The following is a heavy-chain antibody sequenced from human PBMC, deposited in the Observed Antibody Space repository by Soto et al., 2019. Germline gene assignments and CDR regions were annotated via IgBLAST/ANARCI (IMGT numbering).Heavy chain of an antibody. CDR2: ISWNSGSI. J-gene: IGHJ6*03. Sequence: GGSLRLSCAASGFTFDDYAMHWVRQAPGKGLEWVSGISWNSGSIGYADSVKGRFTISRDNAKNSLYLQMNSLRAEDTALYYCAKDNGYYSSSWYSAQNYYFYMDVWGKGTTVTVSS. V-gene: IGHV3-9*01. CDR1: GFTFDDYA. CDR3: AKDNGYYSSSWYSAQNYYFYMDV. D-gene: IGHD6-13*01.